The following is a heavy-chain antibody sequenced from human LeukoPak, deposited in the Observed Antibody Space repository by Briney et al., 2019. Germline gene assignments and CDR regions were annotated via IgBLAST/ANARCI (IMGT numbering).Heavy chain of an antibody. V-gene: IGHV3-23*01. D-gene: IGHD2-2*01. CDR1: GFTFSSYG. CDR2: ISGSGGST. Sequence: GGSLRLSCAASGFTFSSYGMSWVRRAPGKGLEWVSAISGSGGSTYYADSVKGRFTISRDNSKNTLYLQMNSLRAEDTAVYYCAKAGGHCSSTSCYVAGSYYYYYMDVWGKGTTVTISS. J-gene: IGHJ6*03. CDR3: AKAGGHCSSTSCYVAGSYYYYYMDV.